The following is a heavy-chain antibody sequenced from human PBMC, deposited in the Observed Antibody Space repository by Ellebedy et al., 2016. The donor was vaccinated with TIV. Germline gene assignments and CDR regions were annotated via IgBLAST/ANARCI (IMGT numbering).Heavy chain of an antibody. D-gene: IGHD3-22*01. Sequence: AASVKVSCKASGYTFTSYYMHWVRQAPGQGLEWMGIINPSGGSTSYAQKFQGRVTMTRDTSISTAYMEVRRLRSDDTAVYYCARGIGVELYLDYWGQGTLVTVSS. CDR2: INPSGGST. J-gene: IGHJ4*02. CDR3: ARGIGVELYLDY. CDR1: GYTFTSYY. V-gene: IGHV1-46*01.